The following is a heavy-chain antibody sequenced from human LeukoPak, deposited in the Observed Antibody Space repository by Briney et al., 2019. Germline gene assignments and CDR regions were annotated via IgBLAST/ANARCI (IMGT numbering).Heavy chain of an antibody. D-gene: IGHD3-10*01. CDR3: ARDGITMRILEY. CDR1: GFTFSSYG. V-gene: IGHV3-30*02. J-gene: IGHJ4*02. CDR2: IQYDGSNK. Sequence: GGSLRLSCAASGFTFSSYGMHWVRQAPGKGLEWVTFIQYDGSNKYYADSVKGRFTISRDNSKNTLYLQMNSLRAEDTAVYYCARDGITMRILEYWGQGTLVTVSS.